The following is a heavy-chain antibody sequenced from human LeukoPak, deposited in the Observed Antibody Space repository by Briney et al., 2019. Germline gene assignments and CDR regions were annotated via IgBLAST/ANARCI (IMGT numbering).Heavy chain of an antibody. V-gene: IGHV3-53*01. CDR1: GFTVSTNY. J-gene: IGHJ6*03. Sequence: PGGSLRLSCVASGFTVSTNYMSWVRQAPGRGLEWVSVIYSGGNTYYADSVEGRFTISRDNSKNTLYLQMNSLRAEDTAVYYCARHYRSSSPATGYYYMDVWGKGTTVAVSS. CDR3: ARHYRSSSPATGYYYMDV. CDR2: IYSGGNT. D-gene: IGHD2-15*01.